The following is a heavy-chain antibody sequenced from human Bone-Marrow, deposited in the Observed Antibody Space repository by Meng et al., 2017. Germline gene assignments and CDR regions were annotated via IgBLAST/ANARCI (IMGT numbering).Heavy chain of an antibody. D-gene: IGHD3-22*01. CDR1: GGSISSGDYY. CDR3: ASTYYYDSTGPNWFGP. CDR2: IFYSGST. Sequence: QVQLQESGPGLVKPSQTLSLTCTVSGGSISSGDYYWSWIRQPPGKGLEWIGYIFYSGSTYYNPSLKSRVTISADTSKNQFSLKLSAVTAADTAVYYCASTYYYDSTGPNWFGPWGQGTLVTVSS. J-gene: IGHJ5*02. V-gene: IGHV4-30-4*01.